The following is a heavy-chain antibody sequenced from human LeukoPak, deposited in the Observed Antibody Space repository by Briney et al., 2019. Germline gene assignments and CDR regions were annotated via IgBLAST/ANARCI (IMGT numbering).Heavy chain of an antibody. Sequence: ASVKVSCKASGFTFTGYYIHWVRQAPGQGLEWMGWVNPNSGGTNYAQMFQGRVTMTRDTSINTAYMELSGLRSDDTAVYYCARHRNSGYHSNGMDVWGQGTTVTVSS. D-gene: IGHD5-12*01. CDR3: ARHRNSGYHSNGMDV. CDR2: VNPNSGGT. J-gene: IGHJ6*02. CDR1: GFTFTGYY. V-gene: IGHV1-2*02.